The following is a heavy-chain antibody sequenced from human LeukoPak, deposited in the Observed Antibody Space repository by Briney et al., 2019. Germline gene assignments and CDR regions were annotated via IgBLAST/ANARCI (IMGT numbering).Heavy chain of an antibody. Sequence: LGESLKISCKGSGYSFTSYWIGWVRQMPGKGLEWMGIIYPGDSDTRYSPSFQGQVTISADKSISTAYLQWSSLKASDTAMYYCAIHPLYDILTGSFDYWGQGTLVTVSS. CDR1: GYSFTSYW. J-gene: IGHJ4*02. CDR3: AIHPLYDILTGSFDY. CDR2: IYPGDSDT. V-gene: IGHV5-51*01. D-gene: IGHD3-9*01.